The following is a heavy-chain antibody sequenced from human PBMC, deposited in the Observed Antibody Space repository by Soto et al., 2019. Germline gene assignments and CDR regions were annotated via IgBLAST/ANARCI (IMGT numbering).Heavy chain of an antibody. CDR2: ISGSGGST. V-gene: IGHV3-23*01. CDR1: GFTFSSYA. D-gene: IGHD6-13*01. CDR3: AKDPLQQLVRGYFDY. J-gene: IGHJ4*02. Sequence: PGGSLRLSCAASGFTFSSYAMSWVRQAPGKGLEWVSAISGSGGSTYYADSVKGRFTISRDNSKNTLYLQMNSLRAEDTAVYYCAKDPLQQLVRGYFDYWGQGTLVTVSS.